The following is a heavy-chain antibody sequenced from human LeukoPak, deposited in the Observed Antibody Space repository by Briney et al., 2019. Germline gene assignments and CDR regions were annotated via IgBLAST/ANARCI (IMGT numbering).Heavy chain of an antibody. Sequence: ASVKVSCKASGYTYTSYGINWVRQAPGQGLEWMGLINPTGGSTGYAQKFQGRVTMTRDMSTSTDYMELSSLRSEDTAIYYCARDKSVGDNAWWFDPWGQGTLVTVSS. CDR1: GYTYTSYG. V-gene: IGHV1-46*01. CDR3: ARDKSVGDNAWWFDP. D-gene: IGHD1-26*01. J-gene: IGHJ5*02. CDR2: INPTGGST.